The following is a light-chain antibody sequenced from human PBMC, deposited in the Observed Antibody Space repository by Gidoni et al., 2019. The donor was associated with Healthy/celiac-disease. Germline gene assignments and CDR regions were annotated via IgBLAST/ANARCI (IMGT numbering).Light chain of an antibody. J-gene: IGKJ3*01. CDR1: KSVSSN. CDR3: QQYNNWTPLT. Sequence: EIVMTQSPATLAVSPGERATLSCSASKSVSSNLAWYQQKPGQAPRLLIYGASTRATGLPARFSGSGSGTEFTLTISSMQYEDFAVYYCQQYNNWTPLTFGPGTKVDIK. V-gene: IGKV3-15*01. CDR2: GAS.